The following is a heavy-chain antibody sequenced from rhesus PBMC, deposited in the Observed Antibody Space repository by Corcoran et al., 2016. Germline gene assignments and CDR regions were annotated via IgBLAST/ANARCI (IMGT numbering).Heavy chain of an antibody. D-gene: IGHD4-29*01. CDR2: IYGSGGST. J-gene: IGHJ4*01. CDR3: ARTPYYGSNYFDY. CDR1: GGSISDSYS. Sequence: QVQLQESGPGLVKPSETLSLTCTGSGGSISDSYSCRWIGQPPGQGLEWMGRIYGSGGSTNYNPSLKSRVTISRDTSKNQFSLKLSSVTAADTAVYYCARTPYYGSNYFDYWGQGVLVTVSS. V-gene: IGHV4-92*01.